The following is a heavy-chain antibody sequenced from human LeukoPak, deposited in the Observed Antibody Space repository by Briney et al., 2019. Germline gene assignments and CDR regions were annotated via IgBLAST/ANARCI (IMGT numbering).Heavy chain of an antibody. D-gene: IGHD5-24*01. J-gene: IGHJ4*02. CDR1: GGSFSGYY. V-gene: IGHV4-34*01. Sequence: PSETLSLTCAVYGGSFSGYYWSWIRQPPGKGLEWIGEINHSGSTNYNPSLKSRVTISVDTSKNQFSLKLSSVTAADTAVYYCARGTRWLSWGYWGQGTLVTVSS. CDR3: ARGTRWLSWGY. CDR2: INHSGST.